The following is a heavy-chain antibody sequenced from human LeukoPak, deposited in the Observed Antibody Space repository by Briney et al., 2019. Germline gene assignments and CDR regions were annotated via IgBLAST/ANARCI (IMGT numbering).Heavy chain of an antibody. Sequence: GGSLRLSCAASGFTVSNNYVSWVRHGQGKGLEGVLVIYSGGSNFYADSVKGGFTISRNDSKNTLYLQMNILSAEETALYCCAISIAMVWGVITVYYYYMYVWGKRATVTVCS. CDR2: IYSGGSN. CDR1: GFTVSNNY. V-gene: IGHV3-66*02. CDR3: AISIAMVWGVITVYYYYMYV. J-gene: IGHJ6*03. D-gene: IGHD3-10*01.